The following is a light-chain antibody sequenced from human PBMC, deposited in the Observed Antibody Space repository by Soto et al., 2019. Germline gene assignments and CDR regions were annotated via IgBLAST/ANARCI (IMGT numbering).Light chain of an antibody. CDR2: GAS. CDR1: QSVRSH. J-gene: IGKJ1*01. Sequence: ERVMTQSPATLSVSPGERATLSCTASQSVRSHLAWYQQKPGQAPSLLIYGASTRATGVPARFSGSGPETEFTLTISSLQSEDFAIYFCQPYNSWPWTFGQGTKVESK. CDR3: QPYNSWPWT. V-gene: IGKV3-15*01.